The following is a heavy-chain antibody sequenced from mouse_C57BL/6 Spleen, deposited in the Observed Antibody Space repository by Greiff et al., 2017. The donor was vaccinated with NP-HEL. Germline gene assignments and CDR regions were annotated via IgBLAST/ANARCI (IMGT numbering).Heavy chain of an antibody. Sequence: QVQLQQSGPELVKPGASVKISCKASGYAFSSSWMNWVKQRPGKGLEWIGRIYPGDGDTNYNGKFKGKATLTADKSSSTVYMQLSSLTSEDSAVYFCARDYYGSSLYYWGQGTTLTVSS. V-gene: IGHV1-82*01. CDR3: ARDYYGSSLYY. D-gene: IGHD1-1*01. CDR2: IYPGDGDT. CDR1: GYAFSSSW. J-gene: IGHJ2*01.